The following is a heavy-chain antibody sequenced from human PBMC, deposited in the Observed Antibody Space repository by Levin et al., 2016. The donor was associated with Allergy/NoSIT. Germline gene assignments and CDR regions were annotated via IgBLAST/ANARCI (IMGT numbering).Heavy chain of an antibody. J-gene: IGHJ4*02. CDR3: ARVRAELFGALGNYGGNFGFDY. D-gene: IGHD4-23*01. V-gene: IGHV1-46*01. Sequence: ASVKVSCKASGYTFTSYYMHWVRQAPGQGLEWMGIINPSGGSTSYAQKFQGRVTMTRDTSTSTVYMELSSLRSEDTAVYYCARVRAELFGALGNYGGNFGFDYWGQGTLVTVSS. CDR2: INPSGGST. CDR1: GYTFTSYY.